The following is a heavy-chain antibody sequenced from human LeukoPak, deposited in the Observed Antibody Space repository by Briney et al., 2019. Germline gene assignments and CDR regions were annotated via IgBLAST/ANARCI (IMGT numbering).Heavy chain of an antibody. D-gene: IGHD2-15*01. J-gene: IGHJ4*02. V-gene: IGHV3-74*01. CDR1: GFTFSSYW. Sequence: GGSLRLSCAASGFTFSSYWMHWVRQAPGEGLVWVSRINSDGSSTSYADSVKGRFTISRDNAKNTLYLQMYSLRAEDTAVYYCASGYCSGGSCYSGYWGQGTLVTVSS. CDR2: INSDGSST. CDR3: ASGYCSGGSCYSGY.